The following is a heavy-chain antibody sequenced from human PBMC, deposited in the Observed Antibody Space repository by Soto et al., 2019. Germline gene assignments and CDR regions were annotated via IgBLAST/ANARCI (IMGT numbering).Heavy chain of an antibody. CDR1: GGSISSGGYY. V-gene: IGHV4-31*03. D-gene: IGHD2-15*01. CDR3: ARGPYCSGVSCCSPFDY. J-gene: IGHJ4*02. CDR2: IYYSGST. Sequence: QVQLQESGTGLVKPSQTLSLTCTVSGGSISSGGYYWSWIRQHPGKGLVWIGYIYYSGSTYYNPSLNRRVTISVDTSKNQFYLKLSSVTAADTAVYYCARGPYCSGVSCCSPFDYWGQGNLVTVSS.